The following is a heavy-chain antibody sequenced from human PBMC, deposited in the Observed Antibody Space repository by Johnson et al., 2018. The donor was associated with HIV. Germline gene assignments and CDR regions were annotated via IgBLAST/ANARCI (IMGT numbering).Heavy chain of an antibody. CDR1: GFTFDDYA. D-gene: IGHD1-26*01. V-gene: IGHV3-9*01. CDR3: ARDRGYSGSYFGGFDI. J-gene: IGHJ3*02. CDR2: INWNGGST. Sequence: VQLVESGGGLVQPGRSLRLSCAASGFTFDDYAMHWVRQAPGKGLEWVSGINWNGGSTGYADSVRGRFTISRDNAKNSLFLQMDSLRAEDTAVYYCARDRGYSGSYFGGFDIWGQGTMVTVSS.